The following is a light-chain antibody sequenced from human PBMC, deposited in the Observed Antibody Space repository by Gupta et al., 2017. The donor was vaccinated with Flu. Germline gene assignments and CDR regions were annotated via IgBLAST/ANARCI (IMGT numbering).Light chain of an antibody. CDR3: QQDDNLRYT. V-gene: IGKV1-33*01. J-gene: IGKJ2*01. CDR1: QDISNY. CDR2: DAS. Sequence: DIQMTQSPSSLSASVGDRVTITCQASQDISNYLNWYQQKPGKAPKLLIYDASNLETGVPSRFSGSGSGTDFTFTISSLQPEDIATYYCQQDDNLRYTFSQGTKLEIK.